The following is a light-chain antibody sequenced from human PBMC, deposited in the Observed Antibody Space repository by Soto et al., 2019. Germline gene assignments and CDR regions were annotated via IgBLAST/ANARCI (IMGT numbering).Light chain of an antibody. CDR2: GAS. CDR3: QHYGNSLT. J-gene: IGKJ4*01. V-gene: IGKV3-20*01. Sequence: EIVLTQSPGTLSLSPGERATLSCRASQSVSSTYLAWYQQKPGQAPRLLIYGASSRATGIPDRFSGGGSGTDFTLTSSRLEPEDFAVYYCQHYGNSLTFGGGTKVEIK. CDR1: QSVSSTY.